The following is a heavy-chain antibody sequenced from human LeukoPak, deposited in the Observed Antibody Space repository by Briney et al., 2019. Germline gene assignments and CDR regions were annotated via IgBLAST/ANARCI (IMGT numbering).Heavy chain of an antibody. V-gene: IGHV4-59*01. CDR1: GGSISHYY. CDR2: LYYSGSN. J-gene: IGHJ6*03. Sequence: SETLSLTCTVSGGSISHYYWIWIRQPPGKGLVWIGYLYYSGSNNYNPSLKSRVTRLVAPSTNQVPLKLSSVTAADTAVYFCARDWGVGGRPGYMDVWGKGTTVTVSS. CDR3: ARDWGVGGRPGYMDV. D-gene: IGHD6-6*01.